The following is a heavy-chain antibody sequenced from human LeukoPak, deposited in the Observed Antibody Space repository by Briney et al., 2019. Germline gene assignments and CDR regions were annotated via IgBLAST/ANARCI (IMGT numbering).Heavy chain of an antibody. D-gene: IGHD5-12*01. CDR3: AREYGYETPNNKGY. V-gene: IGHV3-53*01. J-gene: IGHJ4*02. CDR2: IYSGGST. CDR1: GLTVSSNY. Sequence: PGGSLRPSCAASGLTVSSNYMSGVRQAPGKGLEGVSVIYSGGSTYYADSVKGRFTISRDNATNSLYLQMNSLRAEDTAVYYCAREYGYETPNNKGYWGQGTLVTVSS.